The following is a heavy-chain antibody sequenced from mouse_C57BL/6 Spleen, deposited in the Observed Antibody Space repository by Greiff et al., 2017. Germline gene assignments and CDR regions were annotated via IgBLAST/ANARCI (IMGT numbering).Heavy chain of an antibody. V-gene: IGHV1-9*01. CDR3: ASKGDCGVWYYAVDD. Sequence: QVQLQQSGAELMKPGASVKFSCKATGYKITGYCIEWVKQRPGHGLEWIGEILPGSGSTNYNEKFQGKATFTADTSSNTAYMQLSSLTTEDSAIYYCASKGDCGVWYYAVDDRGRRASVTVAS. CDR2: ILPGSGST. J-gene: IGHJ4*01. CDR1: GYKITGYC.